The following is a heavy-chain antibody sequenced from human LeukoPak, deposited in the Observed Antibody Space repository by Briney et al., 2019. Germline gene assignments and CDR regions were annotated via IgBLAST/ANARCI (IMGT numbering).Heavy chain of an antibody. J-gene: IGHJ4*02. CDR1: GYTFTCYY. CDR2: INPNSGGT. CDR3: ARVVMLAVAEEFDY. D-gene: IGHD6-19*01. V-gene: IGHV1-2*06. Sequence: GASVRVSCRASGYTFTCYYMHWVRQAPGQGLEWMGRINPNSGGTNYAQKFQGRVTMTRDTSISTAYMELSRLRSDDTAVYYCARVVMLAVAEEFDYWGQGTLVTVSS.